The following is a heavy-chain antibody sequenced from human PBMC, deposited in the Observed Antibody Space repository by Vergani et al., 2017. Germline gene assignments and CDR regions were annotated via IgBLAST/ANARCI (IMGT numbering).Heavy chain of an antibody. V-gene: IGHV4-34*01. CDR3: ARRPYLPMVRGVITKYYFDY. CDR1: GGSFSGYY. J-gene: IGHJ4*02. Sequence: QVQLQQWGAGLLKPSETLSLTCAVSGGSFSGYYWSWIRQPPGKGLEWIGEINHSGSTNYNPSLKSRVTISVDTSKNQFSLKLSSVTAADTAVYYCARRPYLPMVRGVITKYYFDYWGQGTLVTVSS. CDR2: INHSGST. D-gene: IGHD3-10*01.